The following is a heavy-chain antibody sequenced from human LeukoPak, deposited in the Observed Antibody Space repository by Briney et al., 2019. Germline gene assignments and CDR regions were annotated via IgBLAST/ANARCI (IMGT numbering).Heavy chain of an antibody. V-gene: IGHV3-23*01. CDR3: AKHLSKYYYYAMDV. J-gene: IGHJ6*02. CDR2: ISASGTST. CDR1: GFTFSSYA. Sequence: GGALRLSCAASGFTFSSYAMSWVRQGSGKGLEWGLPISASGTSTSYEHSVKGRLTISRDNYKTTLFLQMNSLRAEDTAVYYCAKHLSKYYYYAMDVWGQGTTVTVSS.